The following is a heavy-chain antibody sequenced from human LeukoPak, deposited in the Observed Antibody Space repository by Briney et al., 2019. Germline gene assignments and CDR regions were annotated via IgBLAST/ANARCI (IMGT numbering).Heavy chain of an antibody. D-gene: IGHD6-25*01. CDR3: ATGYQYYDYYYMDV. Sequence: TGGSLRLSCAASGFTFSNYSMNWVRQAPGKGLEWVSSISSRSSYIYYADSVKGRFNISRDNSKSTLYLQMNSLRAEDTAVYYCATGYQYYDYYYMDVWGKGTTVTISS. V-gene: IGHV3-21*04. J-gene: IGHJ6*03. CDR2: ISSRSSYI. CDR1: GFTFSNYS.